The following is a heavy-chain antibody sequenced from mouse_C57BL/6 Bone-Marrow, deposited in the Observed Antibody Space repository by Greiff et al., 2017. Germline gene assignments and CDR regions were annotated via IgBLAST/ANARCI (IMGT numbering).Heavy chain of an antibody. CDR3: ARHRDGTWYYFDY. D-gene: IGHD1-1*02. Sequence: EVKLMESGGDLVKPGGSLKLSCAASGFTFSSYGMSWVRQTPDKRLEWVATISSGGSYTYYPDSVKGRFTISRDNAKNTLYLQMSSLKSEDTARYYCARHRDGTWYYFDYWGQGTTLTVAS. J-gene: IGHJ2*01. CDR1: GFTFSSYG. CDR2: ISSGGSYT. V-gene: IGHV5-6*01.